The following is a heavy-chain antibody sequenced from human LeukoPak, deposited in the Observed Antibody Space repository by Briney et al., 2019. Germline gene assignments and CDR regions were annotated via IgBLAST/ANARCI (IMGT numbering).Heavy chain of an antibody. CDR2: IIPIFGTA. CDR1: GGTFSSYA. Sequence: PGSSVKVSCKASGGTFSSYAISWVRQAPGQGLEWMGGIIPIFGTANYAQKFQGRVTITTDESTSTAYMELSSLRSEDTAVYYCARATARMIYYDSSGYLEDDNWGQGTLVTVSS. J-gene: IGHJ4*02. CDR3: ARATARMIYYDSSGYLEDDN. V-gene: IGHV1-69*05. D-gene: IGHD3-22*01.